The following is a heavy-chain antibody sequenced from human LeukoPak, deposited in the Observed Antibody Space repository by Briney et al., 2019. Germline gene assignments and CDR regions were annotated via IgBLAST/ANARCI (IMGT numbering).Heavy chain of an antibody. CDR3: AKDWYYDILTGPGALNY. CDR1: GFTFSSYA. CDR2: IRGSGGST. Sequence: GGSLRLSCAASGFTFSSYAMSWVRQAPGKGLEWVSAIRGSGGSTYYADSVKGRFTISRDNSKNTLYLRMNSLRAEDTAVYYCAKDWYYDILTGPGALNYWGQGTLVTVSS. D-gene: IGHD3-9*01. V-gene: IGHV3-23*01. J-gene: IGHJ4*02.